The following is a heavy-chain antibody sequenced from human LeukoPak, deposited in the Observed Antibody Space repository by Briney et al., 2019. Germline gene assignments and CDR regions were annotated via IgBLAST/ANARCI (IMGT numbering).Heavy chain of an antibody. Sequence: GGSLRLSCAASGFTFSSYAMSWVRQAPGKGLEWVSAISGSGGSTYYADSVKGRFTISRDNSKNTLYLQMNSLRAEDTAVYYCAKDRASSGWYGAHDYWGQGILVTVSS. J-gene: IGHJ4*02. CDR3: AKDRASSGWYGAHDY. V-gene: IGHV3-23*01. CDR2: ISGSGGST. CDR1: GFTFSSYA. D-gene: IGHD6-19*01.